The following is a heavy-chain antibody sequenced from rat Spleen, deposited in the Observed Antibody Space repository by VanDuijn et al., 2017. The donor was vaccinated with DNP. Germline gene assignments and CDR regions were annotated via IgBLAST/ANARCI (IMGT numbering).Heavy chain of an antibody. V-gene: IGHV3-3*01. CDR3: ASSSFDY. J-gene: IGHJ2*01. CDR2: IDSAGST. Sequence: EVQLQESGPGLVKPSQSLSLTCSVTDYSITSVYRWNWIRKFPGNKLEWMAYIDSAGSTNYNPSLRSRISITRDTSKNQFFLHLNSVTTEDTATYYCASSSFDYWGQGVMVTVSS. CDR1: DYSITSVYR.